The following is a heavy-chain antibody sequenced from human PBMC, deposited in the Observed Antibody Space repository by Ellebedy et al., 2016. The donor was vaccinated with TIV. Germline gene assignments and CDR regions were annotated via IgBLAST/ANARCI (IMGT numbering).Heavy chain of an antibody. J-gene: IGHJ6*02. V-gene: IGHV3-15*05. CDR2: IKSKGSGETK. CDR3: VWHWSFYFSMDV. Sequence: PGGSLRLSCVASGLKFIDAWMSWVRQAPGKGLEWVGRIKSKGSGETKEYAASVKGDFSISRDDSKNTLYLQINSLKTEDTAVYYCVWHWSFYFSMDVWGQGTTVTVSS. D-gene: IGHD1-26*01. CDR1: GLKFIDAW.